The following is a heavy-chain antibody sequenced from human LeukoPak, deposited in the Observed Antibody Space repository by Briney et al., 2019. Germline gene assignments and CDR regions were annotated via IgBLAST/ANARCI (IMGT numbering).Heavy chain of an antibody. CDR3: AKDPPNYYDSL. Sequence: GGSLRLSCAASGFTFSSYAMSWVRQAPGKGLEWVSAISSSGGSTYYADSVKGRFTISRDNSKNTLYLQMKSLRAEDTAAYHCAKDPPNYYDSLWGQGTMVTVSS. J-gene: IGHJ3*01. V-gene: IGHV3-23*01. CDR2: ISSSGGST. D-gene: IGHD3-22*01. CDR1: GFTFSSYA.